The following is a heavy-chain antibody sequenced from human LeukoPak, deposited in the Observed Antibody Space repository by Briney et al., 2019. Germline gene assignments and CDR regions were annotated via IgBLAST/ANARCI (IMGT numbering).Heavy chain of an antibody. CDR1: GFTFDGYG. J-gene: IGHJ6*02. V-gene: IGHV3-20*01. D-gene: IGHD3-10*01. CDR3: ARVRGGLFYGMDV. CDR2: IDWNGGNA. Sequence: GGSLRLSCAASGFTFDGYGMSWVRQAPGKGLEWVSAIDWNGGNAGYADSVKGRFTISRDNAKNSLYLHLNSLRAEDTALYHCARVRGGLFYGMDVWGQGTTVTVSS.